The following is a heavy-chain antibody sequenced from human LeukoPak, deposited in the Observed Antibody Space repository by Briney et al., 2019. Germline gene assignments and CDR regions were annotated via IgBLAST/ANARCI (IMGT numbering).Heavy chain of an antibody. CDR2: INHSGST. J-gene: IGHJ4*02. Sequence: PSETLSLTCAVYGGSFSGYYWSWIRQPPGKGLEWIGEINHSGSTNYNPSLKSRVTISVDTSKNQFSLKLSSVTAADTAVYYCARHTYYDILTGYYPRFFDYWGQGTLVTVSS. D-gene: IGHD3-9*01. V-gene: IGHV4-34*01. CDR1: GGSFSGYY. CDR3: ARHTYYDILTGYYPRFFDY.